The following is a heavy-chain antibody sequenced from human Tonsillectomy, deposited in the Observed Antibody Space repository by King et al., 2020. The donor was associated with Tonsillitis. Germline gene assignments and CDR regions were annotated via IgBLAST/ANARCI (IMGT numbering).Heavy chain of an antibody. D-gene: IGHD3-16*02. V-gene: IGHV7-4-1*02. CDR2: INTNTGNP. CDR1: GYTFTSYA. CDR3: AREEYYDYVWGSYRPPTRNAFDI. J-gene: IGHJ3*02. Sequence: VQLVESGSELKKPGASVKVSCKASGYTFTSYAMNWVRQAPGQGLEWMGWINTNTGNPTYAQAFTGRFSFSLDTAVSTACLQISSIKAEDTAVYYCAREEYYDYVWGSYRPPTRNAFDIWGQGTMVTVSS.